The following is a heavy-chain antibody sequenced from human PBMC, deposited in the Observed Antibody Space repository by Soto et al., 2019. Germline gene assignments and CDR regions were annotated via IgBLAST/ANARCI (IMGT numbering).Heavy chain of an antibody. V-gene: IGHV1-69*01. Sequence: QMQLVQSGPEVKKPGSSVKVSCKASGDSFGSYAVSWVRQAPGQGLEWMVAIIPVFGTTNYTQKFQGRVTLTADYSTTTAYMELRSLSSDDTAVYYCAREPFGRFDHWGQGTLVTVSS. J-gene: IGHJ5*02. CDR2: IIPVFGTT. CDR1: GDSFGSYA. CDR3: AREPFGRFDH. D-gene: IGHD3-10*01.